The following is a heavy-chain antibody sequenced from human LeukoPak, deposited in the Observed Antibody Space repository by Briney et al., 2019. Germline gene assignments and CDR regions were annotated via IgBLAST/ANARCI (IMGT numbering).Heavy chain of an antibody. CDR2: IYYSGST. D-gene: IGHD3-22*01. Sequence: SETLSLTCTVSGGSISSYYWSWIRPPPGKGLEWIGYIYYSGSTNYNPSLKSRVTLSVDTSKNQFSLKLSSVTAADTAVYYCARDGYQGTYYYDSSGYPDAFDIWGQGTMVTVSS. V-gene: IGHV4-59*01. CDR3: ARDGYQGTYYYDSSGYPDAFDI. J-gene: IGHJ3*02. CDR1: GGSISSYY.